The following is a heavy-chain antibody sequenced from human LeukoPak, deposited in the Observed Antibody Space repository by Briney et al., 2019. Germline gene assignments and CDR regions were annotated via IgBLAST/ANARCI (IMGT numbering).Heavy chain of an antibody. D-gene: IGHD6-6*01. J-gene: IGHJ4*02. Sequence: GGSLRLSCAASGCTFSSYGMHWVRQAPGKGLEWVAVIWYDGSNKYYADSVKGRFTISRDNSKNTLYLQMNSLRAEDTAVYYCARDDIAGRPSHLFDYWGQGTLVTVSS. CDR3: ARDDIAGRPSHLFDY. CDR2: IWYDGSNK. CDR1: GCTFSSYG. V-gene: IGHV3-33*01.